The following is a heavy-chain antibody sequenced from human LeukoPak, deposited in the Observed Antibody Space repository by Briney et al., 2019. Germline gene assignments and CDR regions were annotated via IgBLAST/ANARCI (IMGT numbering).Heavy chain of an antibody. Sequence: PGGSLRLSCAASGFTFDDYAMHWVRQAPGKGLEWVAGITWNSDNIDYAESVRGRFTISRDNSKNTLYLQMNSLRTEDTAVYYCVREIGIHGSGSVFDYWGQGTLVTVSS. CDR2: ITWNSDNI. J-gene: IGHJ4*02. CDR1: GFTFDDYA. V-gene: IGHV3-9*01. CDR3: VREIGIHGSGSVFDY. D-gene: IGHD3-10*01.